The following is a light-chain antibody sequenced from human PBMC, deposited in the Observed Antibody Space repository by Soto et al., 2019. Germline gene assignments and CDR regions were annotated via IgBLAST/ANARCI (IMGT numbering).Light chain of an antibody. J-gene: IGKJ1*01. CDR2: KAS. CDR3: QQYNRFPT. V-gene: IGKV1-5*03. CDR1: QSISSW. Sequence: DIQMTQSPSTLSASVGDRVTITCRASQSISSWLAWYQQKPGKAPKLLIYKASSLESGVPSRFSGSGSGTEFTLTISSLQHDDFATYYCQQYNRFPTFGQGTKVEIK.